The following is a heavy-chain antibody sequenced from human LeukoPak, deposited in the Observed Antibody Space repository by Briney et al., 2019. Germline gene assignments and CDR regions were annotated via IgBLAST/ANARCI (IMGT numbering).Heavy chain of an antibody. CDR2: IYTSGST. J-gene: IGHJ4*02. CDR3: AAGGHGIGYHFDY. CDR1: GGXISSYY. D-gene: IGHD1-26*01. Sequence: PSETLSLTCTVSGGXISSYYWSWIRQPAGKELEWIGRIYTSGSTNYNPTLKSRVTMSVDTSKNQFSLKLSSVTAADTAVYYCAAGGHGIGYHFDYWGQGTLVTVSS. V-gene: IGHV4-4*07.